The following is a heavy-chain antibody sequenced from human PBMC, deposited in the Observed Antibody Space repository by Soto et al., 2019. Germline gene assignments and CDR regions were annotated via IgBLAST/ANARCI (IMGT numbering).Heavy chain of an antibody. V-gene: IGHV3-23*01. Sequence: EVQMLESGGGLVQPGGSLRLSCAASGFTLSSYALSWVRQARGKGLEWVSGISVSGDFTFDADSVRGRFTISRDNSMNTLYLQMNSLSVEDKDISYCASGTTIFEVGVDAFDIWGQGTMATVSS. CDR2: ISVSGDFT. CDR3: ASGTTIFEVGVDAFDI. D-gene: IGHD3-3*01. J-gene: IGHJ3*02. CDR1: GFTLSSYA.